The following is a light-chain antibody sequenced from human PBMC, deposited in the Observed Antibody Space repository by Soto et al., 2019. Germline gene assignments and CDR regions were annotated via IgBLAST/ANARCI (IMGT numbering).Light chain of an antibody. J-gene: IGKJ4*02. CDR2: GAS. CDR1: QSISSSF. Sequence: CCRASQSISSSFLAWYQQKPGQAPRLLIYGASSRATGIPDRFSCTGSETDFALAISSLQSEEFAMYFCQQYGRSAKRFGGGTKVDIK. V-gene: IGKV3-20*01. CDR3: QQYGRSAKR.